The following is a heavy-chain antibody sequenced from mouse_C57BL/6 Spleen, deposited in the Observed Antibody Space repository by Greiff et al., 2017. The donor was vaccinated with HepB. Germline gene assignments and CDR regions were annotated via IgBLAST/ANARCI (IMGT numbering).Heavy chain of an antibody. CDR3: ARGGNSYYYAMDY. D-gene: IGHD2-1*01. CDR2: ISYSGST. V-gene: IGHV3-1*01. CDR1: GYSITSGYD. J-gene: IGHJ4*01. Sequence: EVKVEESGPGMVKPSQSLSLTCTVTGYSITSGYDWHWIRHFPGNKLEWMGYISYSGSTNYNPSLKSRISITHDTSKNHFFLKLNSVTTEDTATYYCARGGNSYYYAMDYWGQGTSVTVSS.